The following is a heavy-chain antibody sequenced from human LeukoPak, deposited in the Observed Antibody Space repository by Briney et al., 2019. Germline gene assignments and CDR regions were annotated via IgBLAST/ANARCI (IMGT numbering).Heavy chain of an antibody. CDR3: ASRSSIWSGYQDTLYFFDS. D-gene: IGHD3-3*01. CDR1: GVAISSYY. Sequence: PSETLSLTCTVSGVAISSYYRSWVRQPPGKRLEWIWHIYYSGSTNYNPSPKSRVTTSLDTSKNQFSLKLSSVTAADTAVYYCASRSSIWSGYQDTLYFFDSWGQGTLVTVSS. V-gene: IGHV4-59*01. CDR2: IYYSGST. J-gene: IGHJ4*02.